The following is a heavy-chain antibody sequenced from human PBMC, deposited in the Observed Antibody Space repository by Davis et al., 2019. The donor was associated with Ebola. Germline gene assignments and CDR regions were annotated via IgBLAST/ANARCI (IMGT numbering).Heavy chain of an antibody. J-gene: IGHJ6*02. V-gene: IGHV1-3*01. Sequence: AASVKVSCKASGYTFTSYAMHWVRQAPGQRLEWMGWINAGNGNTKYSQKFQGRVTITRDTSTSTAYMELSSLRSEDTAVYYCARDPLSVAANSFGMDVWGQGTTVTVSS. D-gene: IGHD2-15*01. CDR1: GYTFTSYA. CDR3: ARDPLSVAANSFGMDV. CDR2: INAGNGNT.